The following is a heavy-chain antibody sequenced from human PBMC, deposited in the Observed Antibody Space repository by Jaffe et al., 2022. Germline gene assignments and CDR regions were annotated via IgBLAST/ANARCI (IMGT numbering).Heavy chain of an antibody. CDR2: IYTSGST. CDR1: GGSISSGSYY. CDR3: ARGVYYYGSGSYYNEYFQH. J-gene: IGHJ1*01. Sequence: QVQLQESGPGLVKPSQTLSLTCTVSGGSISSGSYYWSWIRQPAGKGLEWIGRIYTSGSTNYNPSLKSRVTISVDTSKNQFSLKLSSVTAADTAVYYCARGVYYYGSGSYYNEYFQHWGQGTLVTVSS. V-gene: IGHV4-61*02. D-gene: IGHD3-10*01.